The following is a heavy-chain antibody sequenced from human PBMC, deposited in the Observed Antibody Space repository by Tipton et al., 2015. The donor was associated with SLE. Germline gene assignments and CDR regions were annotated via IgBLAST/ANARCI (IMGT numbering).Heavy chain of an antibody. CDR3: ARRKEDGPRDAFDI. J-gene: IGHJ3*02. CDR1: GGSISSGGYY. Sequence: TLSPTCTVSGGSISSGGYYWSWIRQHPGKGLEWIGYIYYSGSTYYNPSLKSRVTISVDTSKNQFSLKLSSVTAADTAVYYCARRKEDGPRDAFDIWGQGTMVTVSS. V-gene: IGHV4-31*03. CDR2: IYYSGST.